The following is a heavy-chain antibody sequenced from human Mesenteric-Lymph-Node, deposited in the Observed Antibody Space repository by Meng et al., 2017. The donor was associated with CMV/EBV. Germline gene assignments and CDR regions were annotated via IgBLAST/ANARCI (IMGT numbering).Heavy chain of an antibody. D-gene: IGHD1-26*01. Sequence: GGSLRLSCAASGFTFSSYWMSWVRQAPGKGLEWVANIKQDGSEKYYVDSVKGRFTFSRDNAKNSLYLQMNGLRAEDTAVYYCARLVRALTSPFDYWGQGTLVTVSS. CDR3: ARLVRALTSPFDY. CDR1: GFTFSSYW. CDR2: IKQDGSEK. V-gene: IGHV3-7*01. J-gene: IGHJ4*02.